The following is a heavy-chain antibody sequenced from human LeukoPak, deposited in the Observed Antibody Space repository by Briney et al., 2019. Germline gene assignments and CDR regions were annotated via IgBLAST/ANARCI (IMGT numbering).Heavy chain of an antibody. CDR2: ISGDGVNT. CDR1: GFTFDDYA. CDR3: AKPKSGDNWLDP. D-gene: IGHD6-25*01. Sequence: PGGSLRLSCAASGFTFDDYAMHWVRQAPGKGLEWVSLISGDGVNTYYADSVKGRFTISRGNSKNTLSLQMNSLTTEDTALYYCAKPKSGDNWLDPWGQGTLVTVSS. V-gene: IGHV3-43*02. J-gene: IGHJ5*02.